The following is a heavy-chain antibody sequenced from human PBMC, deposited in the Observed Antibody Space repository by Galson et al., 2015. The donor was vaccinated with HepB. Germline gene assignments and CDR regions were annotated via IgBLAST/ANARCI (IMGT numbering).Heavy chain of an antibody. Sequence: SVKVSCKASGYTFTYRYLHWVRQAPGKGLEWMGWITPYNGNLNYAQNFRDRITITREMSLTAVHLELRGLRSDDTAMYYCARSTLYSTGDYVFEVCGQGTMVSVAS. V-gene: IGHV1-45*02. CDR1: GYTFTYRY. J-gene: IGHJ3*01. CDR3: ARSTLYSTGDYVFEV. CDR2: ITPYNGNL. D-gene: IGHD2-21*02.